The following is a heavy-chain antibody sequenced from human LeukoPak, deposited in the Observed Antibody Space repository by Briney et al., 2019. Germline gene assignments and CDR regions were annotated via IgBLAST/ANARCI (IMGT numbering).Heavy chain of an antibody. V-gene: IGHV3-48*01. CDR1: GFTFSSYS. J-gene: IGHJ6*02. Sequence: GGSLRLSCAASGFTFSSYSMNWVRQAPGKGLEWVSYISSSSSTIYYADSVKGRFTISRDNSKNTLYLQMNSLRAEDTAVYYCAKTEDSSSSYGMDVWGQGTTVTVSS. CDR3: AKTEDSSSSYGMDV. D-gene: IGHD6-6*01. CDR2: ISSSSSTI.